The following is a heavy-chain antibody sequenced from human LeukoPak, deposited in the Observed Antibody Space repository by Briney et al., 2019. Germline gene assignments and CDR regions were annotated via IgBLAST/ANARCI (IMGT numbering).Heavy chain of an antibody. CDR3: ARGPHITMVRGPVGNWFDP. D-gene: IGHD3-10*01. CDR2: INAGNANT. Sequence: GASVKVSRKASEYTFTSYAMHWVRQAPGQRLEWMGWINAGNANTKYSQKFQGRITITRDTSASTAYMERSSLRSEDTAVYYCARGPHITMVRGPVGNWFDPWGQGTLVTVSS. J-gene: IGHJ5*02. CDR1: EYTFTSYA. V-gene: IGHV1-3*01.